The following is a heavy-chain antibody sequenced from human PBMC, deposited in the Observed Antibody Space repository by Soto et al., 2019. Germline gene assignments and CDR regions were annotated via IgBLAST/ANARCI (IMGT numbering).Heavy chain of an antibody. J-gene: IGHJ4*02. D-gene: IGHD3-10*01. Sequence: SETLSLTCTASGGSISSYYWSWIRQPPGKGLEWIGYIYYSGSTNYNPSLKSRVTISIDTSKNQFSLKLSSVTAADTAVYYCASSYYYGSGNYFVGWGQGTLVTVSS. V-gene: IGHV4-59*08. CDR2: IYYSGST. CDR3: ASSYYYGSGNYFVG. CDR1: GGSISSYY.